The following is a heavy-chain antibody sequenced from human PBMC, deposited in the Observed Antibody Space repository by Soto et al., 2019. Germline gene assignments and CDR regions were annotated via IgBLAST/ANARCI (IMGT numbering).Heavy chain of an antibody. D-gene: IGHD5-12*01. V-gene: IGHV4-59*01. J-gene: IGHJ4*02. CDR3: AGGGDGYNYLDY. CDR1: GGSISSYY. CDR2: IYYSGST. Sequence: QVQLQESGPGLVKPSETLSLTCTVSGGSISSYYWSWIRQPPGKGLEWIGYIYYSGSTNYNPSLKSRVTISVDTSKNQFSLKLSSVTAADTAVYYCAGGGDGYNYLDYWGQGTLVTVSS.